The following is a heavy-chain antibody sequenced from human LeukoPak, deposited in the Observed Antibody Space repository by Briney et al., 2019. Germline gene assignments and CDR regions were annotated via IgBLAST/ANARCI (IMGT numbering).Heavy chain of an antibody. CDR2: IRYNGNDQ. CDR1: AFSFNTYG. D-gene: IGHD1-26*01. Sequence: GGSLRLSCATSAFSFNTYGMHWVRPAPGKGLQWVAFIRYNGNDQYYADSVKGRFTISRDNAKNSLYLQMNSLRAEDTAVYYCARSGIVGATLIDAFDIWGQGTMVTVSS. CDR3: ARSGIVGATLIDAFDI. J-gene: IGHJ3*02. V-gene: IGHV3-30*02.